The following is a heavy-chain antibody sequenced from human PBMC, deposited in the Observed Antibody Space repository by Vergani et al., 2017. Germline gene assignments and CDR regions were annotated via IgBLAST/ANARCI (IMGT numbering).Heavy chain of an antibody. CDR3: VKEKIDLGSYCFDS. J-gene: IGHJ4*01. D-gene: IGHD2/OR15-2a*01. V-gene: IGHV3-23*01. CDR2: ISGPGLST. Sequence: EVHLLESGGGLVQSGGSLRLSCAASGFTFSNSAVSWVRQAPGRGLAWVSRISGPGLSTYYADSVKGRFSISRDNSKNTVFLQMHSLRAEDTAIYYCVKEKIDLGSYCFDSWGHGILVTVSS. CDR1: GFTFSNSA.